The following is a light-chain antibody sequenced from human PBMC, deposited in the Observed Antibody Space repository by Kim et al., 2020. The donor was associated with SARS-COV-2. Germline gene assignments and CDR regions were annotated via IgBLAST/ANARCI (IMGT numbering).Light chain of an antibody. CDR2: EVS. J-gene: IGLJ1*01. CDR3: CSYVGSYTYV. CDR1: GSDVGGYNY. Sequence: GQSIAIPCSGSGSDVGGYNYVSWYQQHPGKAPNLLMYEVSKRPSGVPDRFSGSKSGNTASLTSSGLQAEDEADYYCCSYVGSYTYVFGTGTKVTVL. V-gene: IGLV2-11*01.